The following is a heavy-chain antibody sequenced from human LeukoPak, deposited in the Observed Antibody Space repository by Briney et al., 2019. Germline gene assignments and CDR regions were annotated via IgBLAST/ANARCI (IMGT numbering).Heavy chain of an antibody. CDR2: ISAYSGNT. D-gene: IGHD3-10*01. Sequence: ASVKVSCKATGYTFPMYSITWVRQAPGQGLEWMGWISAYSGNTNYAQKFLGRVTMTTDTSTSTGYMELRSLTSDDTAMYYCAKITMTRGVTAPVEYGMDVWGQGTTVTVSS. V-gene: IGHV1-18*01. CDR3: AKITMTRGVTAPVEYGMDV. CDR1: GYTFPMYS. J-gene: IGHJ6*02.